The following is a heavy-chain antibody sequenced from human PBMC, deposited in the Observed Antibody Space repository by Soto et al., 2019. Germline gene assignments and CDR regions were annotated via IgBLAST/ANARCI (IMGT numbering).Heavy chain of an antibody. CDR3: ARPAGWSDP. J-gene: IGHJ5*02. V-gene: IGHV3-11*01. CDR1: GFIFSDFY. CDR2: ISSSGNAI. Sequence: QVQLVESGGGLVEPGGSLRLSCAASGFIFSDFYMTWIRQAPGKGLEWVSYISSSGNAISYADSVKGRFTISRDNANTSVYLQMNSLRADDTAIYYCARPAGWSDPWGQGTLVTVSS.